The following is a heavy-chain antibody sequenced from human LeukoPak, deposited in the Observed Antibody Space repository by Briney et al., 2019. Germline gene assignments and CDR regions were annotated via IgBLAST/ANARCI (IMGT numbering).Heavy chain of an antibody. V-gene: IGHV3-23*01. J-gene: IGHJ6*03. Sequence: PGGSLRLSCAASGFTFSSYAMSWVRQAPGKGLEWVSGITESGATTYYANSVKGRFTISRDNSNNTLYLQMNSLRAEDTAVYYCAKLGGHPLHNYYVGVWGKGTTVAVSS. CDR1: GFTFSSYA. D-gene: IGHD3-16*01. CDR2: ITESGATT. CDR3: AKLGGHPLHNYYVGV.